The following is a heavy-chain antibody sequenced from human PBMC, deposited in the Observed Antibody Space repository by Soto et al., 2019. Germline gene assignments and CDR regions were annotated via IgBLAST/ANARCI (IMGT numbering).Heavy chain of an antibody. V-gene: IGHV4-59*01. D-gene: IGHD1-26*01. Sequence: EALSLTCAVSGGSISSYYWSWIRQPPGKGLEWIGYIYYSGSTNYNPSLKSRVTISVDTSKNQFSLKLSSVTAADTAVYYCARVGGRPPSWFAPLAQGTLVP. CDR3: ARVGGRPPSWFAP. CDR2: IYYSGST. CDR1: GGSISSYY. J-gene: IGHJ5*02.